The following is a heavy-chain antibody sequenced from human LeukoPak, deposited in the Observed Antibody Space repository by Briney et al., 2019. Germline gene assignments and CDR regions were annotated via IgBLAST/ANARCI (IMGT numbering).Heavy chain of an antibody. CDR2: FDPEDGET. J-gene: IGHJ3*02. CDR1: GYTLTELS. D-gene: IGHD3-22*01. CDR3: ATGRIVVVTHGAFDI. V-gene: IGHV1-24*01. Sequence: GASVKVSCKVSGYTLTELSMHWVRQAPGKGLEWMGGFDPEDGETIYAQKFQGRVTMTEDTSTDTAYMELSSLRSEDTAVYYCATGRIVVVTHGAFDIWDQGTMVTVSS.